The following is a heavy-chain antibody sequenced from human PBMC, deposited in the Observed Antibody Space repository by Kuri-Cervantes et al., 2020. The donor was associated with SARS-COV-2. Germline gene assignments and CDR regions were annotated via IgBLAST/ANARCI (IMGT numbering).Heavy chain of an antibody. CDR3: ARDGGDWFDP. CDR2: ISSSSSYI. CDR1: GFTFSSYS. V-gene: IGHV3-21*01. J-gene: IGHJ5*02. Sequence: GESLKISCAASGFTFSSYSMNWVRQAPGKGLEWVSSISSSSSYIYYADSVKGRFTISRDNAKNSLYLQMNSLRAEGTAVYYCARDGGDWFDPWGQGTLVTVSS. D-gene: IGHD3-10*01.